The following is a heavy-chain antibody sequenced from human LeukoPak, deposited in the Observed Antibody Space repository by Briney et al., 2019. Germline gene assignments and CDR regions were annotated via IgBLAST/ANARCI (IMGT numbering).Heavy chain of an antibody. CDR2: IYSGGST. CDR1: GVTVSGTY. J-gene: IGHJ4*02. V-gene: IGHV3-66*01. CDR3: ASESNYAS. Sequence: PGGSLRLSCAASGVTVSGTYMSWVRQAPGKGLEWVSVIYSGGSTFYADSVKGRFTISRDNSKNPLSFKLNSLTGEDTAVYYCASESNYASWGQGTLVTVSS.